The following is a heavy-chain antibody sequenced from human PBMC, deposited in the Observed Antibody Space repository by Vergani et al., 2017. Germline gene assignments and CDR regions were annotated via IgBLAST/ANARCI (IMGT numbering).Heavy chain of an antibody. Sequence: QVQLQQWGAGLLKPSETLSLTCAVYGGSFSGYYWSWIRQPPGKGLEWIGEINHSGSTNYNPSLKSRVTISVDTSKNQFSLKLSSVTAADTAVYYCAVRPRVNLVGGEILTKRTFDYWSQGSLVTVSS. V-gene: IGHV4-34*01. CDR3: AVRPRVNLVGGEILTKRTFDY. CDR2: INHSGST. D-gene: IGHD3-10*01. J-gene: IGHJ4*02. CDR1: GGSFSGYY.